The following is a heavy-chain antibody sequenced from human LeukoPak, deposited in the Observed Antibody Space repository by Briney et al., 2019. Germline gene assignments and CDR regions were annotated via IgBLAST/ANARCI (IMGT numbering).Heavy chain of an antibody. V-gene: IGHV3-48*03. CDR2: ISSSGSSI. Sequence: GGSLRLACATSGFTFSSYEMSWVRQAPGKGLEWVSYISSSGSSIYYADSVKGRFTISRDNTKNSLYLQMNSLRAGDTAIYYCAGVGRSSRPGYWGQGTLVTASS. J-gene: IGHJ4*02. CDR3: AGVGRSSRPGY. CDR1: GFTFSSYE. D-gene: IGHD6-6*01.